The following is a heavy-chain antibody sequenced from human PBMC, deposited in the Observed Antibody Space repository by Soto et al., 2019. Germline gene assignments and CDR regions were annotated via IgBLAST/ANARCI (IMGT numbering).Heavy chain of an antibody. Sequence: SETLYLTCTVSGGSISSSSYYWGWIRQPPGKGLEWIGSIYYSGSTYYNPSLKSRVTISVDTSKNQFSLKLSSVTAADTAVYYCARLVSDSSGYRPGWGQGTGVTVSS. V-gene: IGHV4-39*01. J-gene: IGHJ4*02. D-gene: IGHD3-22*01. CDR2: IYYSGST. CDR1: GGSISSSSYY. CDR3: ARLVSDSSGYRPG.